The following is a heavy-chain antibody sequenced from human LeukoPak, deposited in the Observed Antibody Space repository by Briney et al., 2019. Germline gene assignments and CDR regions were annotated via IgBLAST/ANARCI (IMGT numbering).Heavy chain of an antibody. CDR2: IIPIFGTA. V-gene: IGHV1-69*05. D-gene: IGHD3-22*01. Sequence: SVKVSCKASGGTFSSYAISWVRQAPGQGLEWMGGIIPIFGTANCAQKFQGRVTITTDESTSTAYMELSSLRSEDTAVYYCASAAAWAEYYYDSSGYPFFQHWGQGTLVTVSS. CDR1: GGTFSSYA. J-gene: IGHJ1*01. CDR3: ASAAAWAEYYYDSSGYPFFQH.